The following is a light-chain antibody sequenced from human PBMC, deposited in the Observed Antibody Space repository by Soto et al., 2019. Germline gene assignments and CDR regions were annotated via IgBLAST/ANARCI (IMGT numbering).Light chain of an antibody. CDR1: STNIGNNY. V-gene: IGLV1-51*01. Sequence: QSVLTQPPSVSGAPGQKVTISCSGSSTNIGNNYISWYQHLQGTAPKLLIYDNSDRPSGIPDRFSGSKPGTSATLGITGLQTGDEADYYCGTWDSSLSAGVFGGGTKVTVL. CDR2: DNS. J-gene: IGLJ2*01. CDR3: GTWDSSLSAGV.